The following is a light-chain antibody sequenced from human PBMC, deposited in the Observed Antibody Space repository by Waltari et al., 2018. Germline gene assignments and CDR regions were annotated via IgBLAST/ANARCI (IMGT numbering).Light chain of an antibody. V-gene: IGLV1-44*01. Sequence: QSVLTQPPSASGTPGQRVTTPRSGSAPNIGGNFVNCYQQLPGKAPKLLIYRSDQRPSGVPDRFSGSKTGTSASLAISGLQSDDEADYFCASWDDSLNGHWVFGGGTKVTVL. J-gene: IGLJ3*02. CDR1: APNIGGNF. CDR2: RSD. CDR3: ASWDDSLNGHWV.